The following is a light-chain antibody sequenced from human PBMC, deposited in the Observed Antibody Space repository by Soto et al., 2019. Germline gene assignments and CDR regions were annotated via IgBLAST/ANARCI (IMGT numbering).Light chain of an antibody. CDR3: QKYNKWPRT. Sequence: ELVMTQSPATLSVSPGERTTLSCRASQSVNIHLAWYQQKPGQAPRLLIYGASARATGIPDKFSGSGSGTELTLTISRLQSEDFAVYYCQKYNKWPRTXGQGTKVEIK. CDR2: GAS. CDR1: QSVNIH. J-gene: IGKJ1*01. V-gene: IGKV3D-15*01.